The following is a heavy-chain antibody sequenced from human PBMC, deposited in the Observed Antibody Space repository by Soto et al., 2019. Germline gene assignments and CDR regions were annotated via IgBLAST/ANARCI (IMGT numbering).Heavy chain of an antibody. CDR1: GDSVSSNSAA. J-gene: IGHJ6*02. CDR3: ARDQGTSPTPPYYYYYYGMDV. CDR2: TYYRSKWYN. Sequence: SQTLSLTCAISGDSVSSNSAAWNWIRQSPPRGLEWLGRTYYRSKWYNDYAVSVKSRITINPDTSKNQFSLQLNSVTPEDTAVYYCARDQGTSPTPPYYYYYYGMDVWGQGTTVTVSS. V-gene: IGHV6-1*01.